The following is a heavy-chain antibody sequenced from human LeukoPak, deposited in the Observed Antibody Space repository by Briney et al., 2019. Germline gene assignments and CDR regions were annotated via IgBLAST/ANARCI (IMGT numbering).Heavy chain of an antibody. J-gene: IGHJ5*02. Sequence: GGSLRLSCAASGFTFSSYWMSWVRQAPGKGLEWVANIKQDGSEKYYVDSVKGRFTISRDNAKNSLYLQMNSLRAEDTAVYYCARDLSPMVRGVIISPTWWWFDPWGQGTLVTVSS. CDR3: ARDLSPMVRGVIISPTWWWFDP. CDR1: GFTFSSYW. V-gene: IGHV3-7*01. D-gene: IGHD3-10*01. CDR2: IKQDGSEK.